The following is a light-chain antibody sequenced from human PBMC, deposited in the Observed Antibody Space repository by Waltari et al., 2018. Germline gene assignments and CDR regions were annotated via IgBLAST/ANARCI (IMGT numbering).Light chain of an antibody. CDR1: QSLVHSDGNTY. Sequence: DVVMTQSPLSLPVTLGQPASISCRSSQSLVHSDGNTYLNWFQQRPGQSPRRLIYKVSNRDSGVPDRFSGSGSGTDFTLKISRVEAEDVGVYYCMQGTHWPLTSGQGTRLEIK. J-gene: IGKJ5*01. CDR2: KVS. CDR3: MQGTHWPLT. V-gene: IGKV2-30*02.